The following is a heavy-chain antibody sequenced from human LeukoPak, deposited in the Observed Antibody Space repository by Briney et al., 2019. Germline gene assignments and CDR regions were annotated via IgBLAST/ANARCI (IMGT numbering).Heavy chain of an antibody. CDR2: IFCSGGST. Sequence: GGSLRLSCAASGFTFSSYAMYWVRQAPGKGLEWVSGIFCSGGSTHYADSVKGRFTISRDNSKNTVYLQMNSLRAEDTAVYYCAKTTTGYSSGRFPGWPVDYWGQGTLVTVSS. CDR3: AKTTTGYSSGRFPGWPVDY. V-gene: IGHV3-23*01. D-gene: IGHD6-19*01. J-gene: IGHJ4*02. CDR1: GFTFSSYA.